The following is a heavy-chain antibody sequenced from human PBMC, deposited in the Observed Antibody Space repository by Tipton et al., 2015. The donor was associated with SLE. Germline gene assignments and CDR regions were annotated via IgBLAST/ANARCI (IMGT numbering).Heavy chain of an antibody. V-gene: IGHV4-59*01. Sequence: TLSLTCTVSGGSISSYYWSWIRQPPGKGLEWIGYIYYSGSTNYNPSLKSRVTISVDTSKNQFSLKLSSVTAADTAVYYCARITRTRAAAGPLGYWGQGTLVTVSS. CDR3: ARITRTRAAAGPLGY. CDR2: IYYSGST. CDR1: GGSISSYY. J-gene: IGHJ4*02. D-gene: IGHD6-13*01.